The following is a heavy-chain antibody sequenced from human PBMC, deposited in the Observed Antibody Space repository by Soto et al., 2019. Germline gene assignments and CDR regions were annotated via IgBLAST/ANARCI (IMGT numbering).Heavy chain of an antibody. J-gene: IGHJ3*02. D-gene: IGHD6-6*01. V-gene: IGHV1-69*02. CDR3: ARAAGSSSSLAFDI. CDR1: GGPFSSYT. Sequence: QVQLVQSVAEVKKPGSSVKVSCKASGGPFSSYTISWVRQAPGQGLEWMGRIIPILGIANYAQKFQGRVTITADKSTSTAYMELSRLRSEDTAVYYCARAAGSSSSLAFDIWGQGTMVTVSS. CDR2: IIPILGIA.